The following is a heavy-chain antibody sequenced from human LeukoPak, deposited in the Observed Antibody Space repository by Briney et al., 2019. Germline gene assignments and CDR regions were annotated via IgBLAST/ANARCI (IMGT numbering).Heavy chain of an antibody. CDR3: ARIPLAYSGAYYFDY. D-gene: IGHD1-26*01. V-gene: IGHV4-4*09. Sequence: PSETLSLTCTVSRGSISGSIRSFYWSWLRQPPGKGLEWIGYISSSGSTHDNPSLRSRVTISLDASKNQFFLTLSSVNAADTALYFCARIPLAYSGAYYFDYWGQGTLVTVSP. J-gene: IGHJ4*02. CDR1: RGSISGSIRSFY. CDR2: ISSSGST.